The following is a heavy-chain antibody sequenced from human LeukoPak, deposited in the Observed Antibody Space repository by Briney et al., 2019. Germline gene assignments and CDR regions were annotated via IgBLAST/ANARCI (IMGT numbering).Heavy chain of an antibody. Sequence: SDTLSLPCTVSGGSISSGSYYWSWIRQPAGKGLEWIGRIYTSGSTNYNPSLKSRVTISVDTSKNQFSLKLSSVTAADTAVYYCARDKDGSGSYYPYYYYYYMDVWGKGTTVTMSS. J-gene: IGHJ6*03. CDR3: ARDKDGSGSYYPYYYYYYMDV. V-gene: IGHV4-61*02. D-gene: IGHD3-10*01. CDR2: IYTSGST. CDR1: GGSISSGSYY.